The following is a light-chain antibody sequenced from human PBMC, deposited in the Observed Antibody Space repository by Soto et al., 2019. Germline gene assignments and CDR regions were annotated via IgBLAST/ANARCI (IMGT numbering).Light chain of an antibody. V-gene: IGKV1-6*01. CDR3: LQDYNCPFT. CDR2: GAS. CDR1: QDIRKD. J-gene: IGKJ2*01. Sequence: AIQLTQSPSSLSASVGDRVTITCRASQDIRKDLAWYQQKPGKAPQILIYGASTLQTGVASRFSGSGSATDFTPTISSLQPEDSAAYYCLQDYNCPFTFGQGTKVDIK.